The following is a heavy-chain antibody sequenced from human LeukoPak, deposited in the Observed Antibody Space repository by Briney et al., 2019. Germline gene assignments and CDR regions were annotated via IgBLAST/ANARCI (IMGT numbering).Heavy chain of an antibody. CDR3: ARLRRDYYYYYMDV. CDR1: GGSISSSSYY. J-gene: IGHJ6*03. CDR2: ICYSGST. V-gene: IGHV4-39*02. Sequence: PSETLSLTCTVSGGSISSSSYYWGWIRQPPGKGLEWIGTICYSGSTYYNPSLQSRVTISVDTAKNHFSLKVSSVTAADTAVYYCARLRRDYYYYYMDVWGKGTTVTVSS.